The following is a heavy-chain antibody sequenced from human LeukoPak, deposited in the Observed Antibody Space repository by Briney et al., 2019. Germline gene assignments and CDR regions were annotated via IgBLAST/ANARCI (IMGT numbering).Heavy chain of an antibody. D-gene: IGHD4-17*01. V-gene: IGHV3-66*01. CDR1: GFTVSSNY. CDR3: ARGFNYGDYVPYYYGMDV. Sequence: GGSLRLSCAASGFTVSSNYMSWVRQAPGKGLEWVSVIYSGGSTYYADSVKGRFTISRDNSKNTLYLQMNSLRAEDTAVYYCARGFNYGDYVPYYYGMDVWGQGTTVTVSS. J-gene: IGHJ6*02. CDR2: IYSGGST.